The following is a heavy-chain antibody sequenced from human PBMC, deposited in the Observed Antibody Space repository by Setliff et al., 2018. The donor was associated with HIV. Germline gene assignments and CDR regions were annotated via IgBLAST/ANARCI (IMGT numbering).Heavy chain of an antibody. J-gene: IGHJ4*02. V-gene: IGHV3-74*01. CDR1: GFSFSRYW. Sequence: PGGSLRLSCAASGFSFSRYWMSWVRQAPGKGLVWVSRIKTDGSSTSYADSVKGRFTISRDNAKNTLFLQMNSLRAEDTALYYCASLAGWGQGTLVTVSS. CDR3: ASLAG. CDR2: IKTDGSST.